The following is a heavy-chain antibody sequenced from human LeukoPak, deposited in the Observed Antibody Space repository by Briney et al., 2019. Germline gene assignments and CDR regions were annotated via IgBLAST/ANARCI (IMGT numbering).Heavy chain of an antibody. CDR1: GFTFSSYS. J-gene: IGHJ4*02. V-gene: IGHV3-21*01. Sequence: GGCLRLSCAASGFTFSSYSMNWVRQAPGKGLEWVSSITSSSSYIYYADSVKGRFTISRDNAKNSLYLQMNSLRAEDTAVYYCARDRDSHYYYGSGSFDYWGQGTLVTVSS. CDR3: ARDRDSHYYYGSGSFDY. CDR2: ITSSSSYI. D-gene: IGHD3-10*01.